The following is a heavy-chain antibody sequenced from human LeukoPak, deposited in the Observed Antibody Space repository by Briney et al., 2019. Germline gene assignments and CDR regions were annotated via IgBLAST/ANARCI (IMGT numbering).Heavy chain of an antibody. Sequence: SVKVSCKASGGTFSSYAISWVRQAPGQGLEWMGGIIPIFGTANYAQKFQGRVTITADKSTSTAYMELSSLRSEDTAVYYCARRSNTAMGPRDYYGMDVWGQGTTVTVSS. D-gene: IGHD5-18*01. CDR3: ARRSNTAMGPRDYYGMDV. J-gene: IGHJ6*02. CDR2: IIPIFGTA. V-gene: IGHV1-69*06. CDR1: GGTFSSYA.